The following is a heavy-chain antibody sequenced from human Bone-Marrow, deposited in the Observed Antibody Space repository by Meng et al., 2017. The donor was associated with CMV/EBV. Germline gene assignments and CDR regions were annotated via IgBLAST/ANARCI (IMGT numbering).Heavy chain of an antibody. D-gene: IGHD2-2*01. CDR2: IYYSGST. CDR3: ARDSGDCSSTSCCTAY. J-gene: IGHJ4*02. Sequence: SETLSLTCTVSGGSISSSSYYWGWIRQPPGKGLEWIGSIYYSGSTYYNPSLKSRVTISVDTSKNQFSLKLSSVTAADTAVYYCARDSGDCSSTSCCTAYWGQGPRVTSSS. V-gene: IGHV4-39*07. CDR1: GGSISSSSYY.